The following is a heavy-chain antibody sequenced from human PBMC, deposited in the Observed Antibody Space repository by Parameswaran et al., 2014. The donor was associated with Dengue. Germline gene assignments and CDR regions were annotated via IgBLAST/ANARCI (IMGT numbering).Heavy chain of an antibody. V-gene: IGHV3-7*01. CDR2: IKQDGSEK. CDR3: ARDGYCSSTSCYTDGGS. Sequence: VRQAPGKGLEWLANIKQDGSEKYYVDSVKGRFTISRDNAKNSVYLQMNSLRTEDTAVYYCARDGYCSSTSCYTDGGSWGQGTLVTVSS. J-gene: IGHJ5*02. D-gene: IGHD2-2*02.